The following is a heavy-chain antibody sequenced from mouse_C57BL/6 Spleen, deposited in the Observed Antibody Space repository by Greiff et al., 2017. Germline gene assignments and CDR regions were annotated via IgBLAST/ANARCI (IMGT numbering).Heavy chain of an antibody. CDR3: ARKGYGNYSFDY. CDR2: IYPGGGYT. V-gene: IGHV1-63*01. D-gene: IGHD2-10*02. CDR1: GYTFTNYW. J-gene: IGHJ2*01. Sequence: QVQLQQSGAELVRPGTSVKMSCKASGYTFTNYWIGWAKQRPGHGLEWIGDIYPGGGYTSYNEKFKGKATLTADKSSSTAYMQFSSLTSEDSAIYYCARKGYGNYSFDYWGQGTTLTVSS.